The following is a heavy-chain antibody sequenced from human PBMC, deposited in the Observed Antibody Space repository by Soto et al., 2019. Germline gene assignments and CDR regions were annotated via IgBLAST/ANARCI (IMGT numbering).Heavy chain of an antibody. J-gene: IGHJ6*02. V-gene: IGHV3-30*18. CDR1: GFTFSSYG. D-gene: IGHD5-18*01. CDR2: ISYDGSNK. CDR3: AKDLLRGYSFMDV. Sequence: QVQLVESGGGVVQPGRSLRLSCAASGFTFSSYGMHWVRQAPGKGLEWVAVISYDGSNKYYADSVKGRFTISRDNSKNTLYLQMNSLRAEDTAVYYCAKDLLRGYSFMDVWGQGTTVTVSS.